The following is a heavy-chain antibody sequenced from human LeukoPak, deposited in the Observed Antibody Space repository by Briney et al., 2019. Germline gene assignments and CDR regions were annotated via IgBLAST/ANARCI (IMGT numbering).Heavy chain of an antibody. CDR1: GGSFSGYY. D-gene: IGHD2-21*01. V-gene: IGHV4-34*01. Sequence: PSETLSPTCAAYGGSFSGYYWSWLRQPPGKGLEWIGSIYHSGSTYYNPSLKSRVTISVDTSKNQFSLKLSSVTAADTAVYYCARTYPSEVAIWVAFDIWGQGTMVTVSS. J-gene: IGHJ3*02. CDR2: IYHSGST. CDR3: ARTYPSEVAIWVAFDI.